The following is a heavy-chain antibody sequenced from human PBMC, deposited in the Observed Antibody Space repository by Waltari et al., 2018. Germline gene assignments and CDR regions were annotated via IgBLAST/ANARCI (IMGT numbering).Heavy chain of an antibody. V-gene: IGHV1-2*06. J-gene: IGHJ4*02. CDR1: GYTFTDYY. D-gene: IGHD3-3*01. CDR2: INPNRGGT. CDR3: ARGGPAIFGVLITKRFDY. Sequence: QVQLVQSGAEVKKPGASVKVSCKASGYTFTDYYMHWVRQAPGQGLEWMGRINPNRGGTNYTQKVQGRVTMTRDTSNSTAYMELSRLGSDDTAVYYCARGGPAIFGVLITKRFDYWGQGTLVTVSS.